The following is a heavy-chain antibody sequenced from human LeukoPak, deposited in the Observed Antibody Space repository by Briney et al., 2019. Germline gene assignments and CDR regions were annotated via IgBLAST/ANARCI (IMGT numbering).Heavy chain of an antibody. V-gene: IGHV4-28*05. J-gene: IGHJ3*01. CDR1: NYSIISSNW. D-gene: IGHD1-26*01. CDR3: AKSGVAGGLYYPFDV. Sequence: SDTLSLACAVSNYSIISSNWWGWIRQPPGKGLEWIGYIYYSGSVYYNPSLKSRLTMSVDTSKNQFSLKLDSVTAVDTAVYYCAKSGVAGGLYYPFDVWGQGSMVTVSS. CDR2: IYYSGSV.